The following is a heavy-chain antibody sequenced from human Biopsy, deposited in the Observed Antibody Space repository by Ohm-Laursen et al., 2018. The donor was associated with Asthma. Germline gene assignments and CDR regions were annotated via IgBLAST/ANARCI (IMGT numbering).Heavy chain of an antibody. V-gene: IGHV4-59*12. D-gene: IGHD1-20*01. CDR2: VHSSGST. J-gene: IGHJ5*02. CDR1: PGSINDYY. Sequence: GTLSLTCTVSPGSINDYYWNWIRQFPWKGLEWIGYVHSSGSTRFNPSLKSRVTISADTSKNQFHLNLSSVTAADTAVYFCARAAITGIRGWFDPWGQGTQVTVSS. CDR3: ARAAITGIRGWFDP.